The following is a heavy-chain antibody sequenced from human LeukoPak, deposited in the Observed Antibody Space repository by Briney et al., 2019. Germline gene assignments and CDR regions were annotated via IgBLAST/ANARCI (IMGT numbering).Heavy chain of an antibody. J-gene: IGHJ5*02. CDR3: ARHHIVVVPAAIYARREDWFDP. Sequence: PSETLSLTCAVSGYSISSGYYWGWIRQPPGKGLEWIGSIYHSGSTYYNPSLKSRVTISVDTSKNQFSLKLSPVTAADTAVYYCARHHIVVVPAAIYARREDWFDPWGQGTLVTVSS. CDR2: IYHSGST. D-gene: IGHD2-2*02. V-gene: IGHV4-38-2*01. CDR1: GYSISSGYY.